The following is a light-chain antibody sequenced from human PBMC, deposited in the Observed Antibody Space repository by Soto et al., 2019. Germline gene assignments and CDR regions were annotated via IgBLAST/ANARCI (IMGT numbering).Light chain of an antibody. CDR2: AAS. J-gene: IGKJ2*01. CDR3: HQTYSIPYT. V-gene: IGKV1-39*01. Sequence: DIRMTQSPSSLSASVGDRVTITCRASQSIRSYLNWSQQKPGKAPKLLIYAASSLQSVVTSRFSGSGSGTDFTLTISSLQPEDFATYYCHQTYSIPYTFGQGTKLQIK. CDR1: QSIRSY.